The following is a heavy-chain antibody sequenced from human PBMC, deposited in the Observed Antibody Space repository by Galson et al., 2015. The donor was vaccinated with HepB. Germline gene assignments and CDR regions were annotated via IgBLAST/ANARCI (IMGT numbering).Heavy chain of an antibody. CDR2: IYSGGST. D-gene: IGHD1-26*01. CDR3: ARDGRAPWLYSDL. J-gene: IGHJ2*01. CDR1: GFSVSRNY. Sequence: SLRLSCAASGFSVSRNYMSWVRQAPGKGLEWVSVIYSGGSTYYADSVRGRFTISRDNSKSTLYLQMNSLRREDTAVYYCARDGRAPWLYSDLWGRGTLVTVSS. V-gene: IGHV3-53*05.